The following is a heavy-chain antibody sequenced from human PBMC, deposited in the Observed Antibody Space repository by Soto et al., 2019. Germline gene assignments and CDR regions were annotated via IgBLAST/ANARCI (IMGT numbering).Heavy chain of an antibody. V-gene: IGHV4-30-2*01. CDR2: IYKSGST. CDR3: ARGSGYSYGLDY. J-gene: IGHJ4*02. Sequence: TLSLTCAVSGGSISSGGYSWSWIRQKPGKGLEWIGYIYKSGSTYYNPSLNLKSRVTISVDRSKNQFSLKLSSVTAADTALYYCARGSGYSYGLDYWGQGTLVTSPQ. D-gene: IGHD5-18*01. CDR1: GGSISSGGYS.